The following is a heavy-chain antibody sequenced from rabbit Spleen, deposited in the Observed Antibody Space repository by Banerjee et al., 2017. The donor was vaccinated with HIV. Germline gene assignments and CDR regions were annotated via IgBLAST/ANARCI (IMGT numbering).Heavy chain of an antibody. D-gene: IGHD1-1*01. V-gene: IGHV1S45*01. CDR1: GVSLNDKDV. CDR3: ARNYVNAFDP. J-gene: IGHJ2*01. Sequence: EQLEESGGGLVKPEGSLTLTCKASGVSLNDKDVMCWVRQAPGKGLEWIACINIVTGKSVYASWAKGRFTMSRTSSTTVTLQMTSLTDADTATYFCARNYVNAFDPWGPGTLVTVS. CDR2: INIVTGKS.